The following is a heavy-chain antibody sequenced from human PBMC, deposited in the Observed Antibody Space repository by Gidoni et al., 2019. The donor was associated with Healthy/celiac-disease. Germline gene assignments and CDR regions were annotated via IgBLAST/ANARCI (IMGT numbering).Heavy chain of an antibody. CDR1: GYTFTGYY. V-gene: IGHV1-2*02. Sequence: QVQLVQSGAEVKKPGASVKVSCKTSGYTFTGYYMHCVRQASGQGLEWMGLINPNSGGTNYAQKVQGRVTMTRDTSISTAYMELSRLRSDDTAVYYCAGGCSGGSCYPTHYGMDVWGQGTTVTVSS. J-gene: IGHJ6*02. CDR2: INPNSGGT. D-gene: IGHD2-15*01. CDR3: AGGCSGGSCYPTHYGMDV.